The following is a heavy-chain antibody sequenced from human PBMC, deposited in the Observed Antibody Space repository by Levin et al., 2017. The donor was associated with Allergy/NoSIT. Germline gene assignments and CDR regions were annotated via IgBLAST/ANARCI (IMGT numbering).Heavy chain of an antibody. V-gene: IGHV3-30-3*01. CDR2: ISYDGSNK. CDR3: ARGGSVVPAAIQALVY. J-gene: IGHJ4*02. Sequence: GGSLRLSCAASGFTFSSYAMHWVRQAPGKGLEWVAVISYDGSNKYYADSVKGRFTISRDNSKNTLYLQMNSLRAEDTAVYYCARGGSVVPAAIQALVYWGQGTLVTVSS. CDR1: GFTFSSYA. D-gene: IGHD2-2*01.